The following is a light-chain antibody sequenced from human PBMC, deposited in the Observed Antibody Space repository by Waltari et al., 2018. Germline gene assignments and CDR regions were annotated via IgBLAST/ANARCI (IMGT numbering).Light chain of an antibody. CDR1: SSAVGNYNL. V-gene: IGLV2-23*02. Sequence: QSGLTQPASVSGSPGQSLPLSCTGTSSAVGNYNLVSWYQQYPGKAPKLMVYEVTKRTSGVSDRFSGSKSGNTASLTIYGLQSEDEADYYCCSYAGLGIYVFGTGTKVTVL. CDR3: CSYAGLGIYV. J-gene: IGLJ1*01. CDR2: EVT.